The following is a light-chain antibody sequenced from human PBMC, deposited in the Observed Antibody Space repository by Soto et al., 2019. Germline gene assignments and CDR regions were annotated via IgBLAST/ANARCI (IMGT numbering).Light chain of an antibody. V-gene: IGLV2-14*03. CDR1: SSDVGGYDY. CDR3: SSYSSSSTLVV. J-gene: IGLJ2*01. CDR2: DVS. Sequence: QSVLTQPASVSGSPGQSITISCTGTSSDVGGYDYVSWYQQYPDKAPKLMIYDVSNRPSGVSNRFSGSKSGNTASLTISGLQAEDDADYYCSSYSSSSTLVVFGGGTKLTVL.